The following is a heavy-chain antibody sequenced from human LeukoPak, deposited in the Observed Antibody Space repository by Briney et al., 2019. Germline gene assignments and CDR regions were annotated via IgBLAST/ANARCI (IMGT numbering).Heavy chain of an antibody. J-gene: IGHJ3*02. Sequence: SETLSLTCAVYGGSFSGYYWGWIRQPPGKGLEWIGSIYHSGSTYYNPTLKSRVTISVDTSKNQFSLKLSSVTAADTAVYYCARVGTYYYDSSGYYSGPNDAFDIWGQGTMVTVSS. CDR1: GGSFSGYY. V-gene: IGHV4-38-2*01. CDR3: ARVGTYYYDSSGYYSGPNDAFDI. D-gene: IGHD3-22*01. CDR2: IYHSGST.